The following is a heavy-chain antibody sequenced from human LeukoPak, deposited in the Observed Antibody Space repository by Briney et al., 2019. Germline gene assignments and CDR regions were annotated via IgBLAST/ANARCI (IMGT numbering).Heavy chain of an antibody. D-gene: IGHD5-12*01. CDR3: ARQVDSGYEYFDY. CDR2: IYYSGST. CDR1: GVSISSYY. Sequence: PSETLSLTCTVSGVSISSYYWSWVRQPPGKGLEWIGYIYYSGSTNYNPSLKSRVTISVDTSKNQFSLKLSSVTAADTAVYYCARQVDSGYEYFDYWGQGTLVTVSS. V-gene: IGHV4-59*08. J-gene: IGHJ4*02.